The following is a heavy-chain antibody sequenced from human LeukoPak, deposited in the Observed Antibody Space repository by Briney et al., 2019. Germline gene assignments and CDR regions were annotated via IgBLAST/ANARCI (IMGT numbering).Heavy chain of an antibody. CDR3: ASNFRYLDV. V-gene: IGHV3-21*01. CDR2: ITFSSDYI. Sequence: PGGSLRLSCSASGFTFSTYNMNWVRQAPGKGLEWVSSITFSSDYIYYADSVKGRFTISRDNAKNSLYLQMNSLRAEDTAVYYCASNFRYLDVWGKATTVTVSS. CDR1: GFTFSTYN. D-gene: IGHD3-9*01. J-gene: IGHJ6*04.